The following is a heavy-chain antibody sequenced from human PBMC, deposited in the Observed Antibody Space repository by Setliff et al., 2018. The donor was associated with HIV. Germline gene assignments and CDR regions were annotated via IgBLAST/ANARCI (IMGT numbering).Heavy chain of an antibody. V-gene: IGHV3-30*07. CDR3: ARANELLTRFSYYYYYMDV. Sequence: PGGSLRLSCAASGITFSSHGMHWVRQAPGKGLEWVAVISYVGSNRYYADSVKGRFTISRDNSKNTLYLQMNSLKAEDTAVYYCARANELLTRFSYYYYYMDVWGEGTTVTVSS. CDR2: ISYVGSNR. CDR1: GITFSSHG. J-gene: IGHJ6*03. D-gene: IGHD2-15*01.